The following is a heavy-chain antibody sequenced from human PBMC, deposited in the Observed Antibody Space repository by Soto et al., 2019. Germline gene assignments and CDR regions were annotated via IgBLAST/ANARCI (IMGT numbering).Heavy chain of an antibody. V-gene: IGHV4-39*01. Sequence: QLQLQESGPGLVKPSETLSLTCTVSGGSISSSSYYWGWIRQPPGKGLEWIGSIYYSGSTYYNPSLKSRVTISVDTSKNQFSLKLSSVTAADTAVYYCARRSSHMNNWFDPWGQGTLVTVSS. J-gene: IGHJ5*02. CDR3: ARRSSHMNNWFDP. CDR1: GGSISSSSYY. CDR2: IYYSGST. D-gene: IGHD6-13*01.